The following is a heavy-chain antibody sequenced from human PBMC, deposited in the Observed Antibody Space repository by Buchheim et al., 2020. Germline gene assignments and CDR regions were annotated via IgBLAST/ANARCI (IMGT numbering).Heavy chain of an antibody. CDR3: AKERLSGFYCIDG. CDR2: ASYDGSNR. J-gene: IGHJ4*02. Sequence: QVHLVESGGGVVQPGRSLRLSCTASGFTFTSYGMHWVRQTPGKGLEWVAGASYDGSNRHYWDSVKGRFTVSRDNSMKTLFREMDSLRAEDTAVYYFAKERLSGFYCIDGWGQGTL. D-gene: IGHD1-26*01. CDR1: GFTFTSYG. V-gene: IGHV3-30*18.